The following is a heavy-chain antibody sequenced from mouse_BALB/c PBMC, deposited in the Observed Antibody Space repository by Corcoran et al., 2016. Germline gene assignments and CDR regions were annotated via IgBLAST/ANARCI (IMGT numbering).Heavy chain of an antibody. CDR3: ARSWRYWYFDV. J-gene: IGHJ1*01. CDR2: INPYNDGT. Sequence: EVQLQQFGPELVKPGASVKMSCKASGYTFTSYVMHWVKQKPGQGLEWIGYINPYNDGTKYNEKFKGKATLTSDKSSSTAYMELSSLTSEDSAVYYCARSWRYWYFDVWGAGTTVTVSS. CDR1: GYTFTSYV. V-gene: IGHV1S136*01.